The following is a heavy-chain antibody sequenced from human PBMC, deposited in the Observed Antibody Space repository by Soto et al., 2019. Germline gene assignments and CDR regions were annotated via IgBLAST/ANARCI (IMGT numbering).Heavy chain of an antibody. D-gene: IGHD6-19*01. CDR2: IYWDDDK. J-gene: IGHJ4*02. CDR1: GFSLSTSGVG. Sequence: QITLKESGPTLAKPTQTLTLTCTFSGFSLSTSGVGVGWIRQPPGKALEWLALIYWDDDKRYSPSLKSRLTITKDTSKNQVVLTMTNMDPVDTATYYCAHTKIAVAGPPRVFDYWGQGTLVTVSS. V-gene: IGHV2-5*02. CDR3: AHTKIAVAGPPRVFDY.